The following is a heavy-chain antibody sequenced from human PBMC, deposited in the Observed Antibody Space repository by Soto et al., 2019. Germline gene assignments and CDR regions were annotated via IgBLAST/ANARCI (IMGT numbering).Heavy chain of an antibody. CDR2: INPSSSAT. J-gene: IGHJ6*01. CDR3: ARGYCSSGNCYRPYYYEMEA. CDR1: LYTITSYY. Sequence: ASLNVSCKASLYTITSYYIHFVRQSPVQWLDFMGIINPSSSATRYSQKFHGRVTMTRDVSTSTVYMEMSGLRSEDTAVYYCARGYCSSGNCYRPYYYEMEAWGQRTTVNVS. V-gene: IGHV1-46*01. D-gene: IGHD2-15*01.